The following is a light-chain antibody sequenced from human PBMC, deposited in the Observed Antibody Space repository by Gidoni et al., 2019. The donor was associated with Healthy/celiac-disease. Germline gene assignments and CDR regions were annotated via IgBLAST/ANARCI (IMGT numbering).Light chain of an antibody. CDR1: QDISNY. CDR3: QQYDNLPGT. CDR2: DAS. J-gene: IGKJ2*01. Sequence: IQMTPSPSSLSASVGDRVTITFQASQDISNYLNWYQQKPGKSPKLLIYDASNLETGVPSRFSGSGSGTDFTFTISSLQPEDIATYYCQQYDNLPGTFGQGTKLEIK. V-gene: IGKV1-33*01.